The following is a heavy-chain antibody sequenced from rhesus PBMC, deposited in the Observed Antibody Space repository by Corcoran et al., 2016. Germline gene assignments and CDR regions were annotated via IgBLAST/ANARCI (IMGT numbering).Heavy chain of an antibody. J-gene: IGHJ1*01. CDR3: ESGSGSYYYEDFEF. CDR1: GGSMSSNY. V-gene: IGHV4-173*01. CDR2: ISGSGGST. D-gene: IGHD3-16*01. Sequence: QLQLQESGPGRVKPSETLSLTCAVSGGSMSSNYWSWIRQPPGKGLEWIGRISGSGGSTDYNPSLKSRVTSSTDTSKNECSLKRSSVTAADTAVYYGESGSGSYYYEDFEFWGQGALVTVSS.